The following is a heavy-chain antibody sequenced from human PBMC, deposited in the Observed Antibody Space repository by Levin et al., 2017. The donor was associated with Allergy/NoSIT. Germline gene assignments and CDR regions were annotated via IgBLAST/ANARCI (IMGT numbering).Heavy chain of an antibody. J-gene: IGHJ4*02. Sequence: GGSLRLSCAASGFTVSSNYMSWVRQAPGKGLEWVSVIYSGGSTYYADSVKGRFTISRDNSKNTLYLQMNSLGAEDTAVYYCAMVVRGHVDYWGQGTLVTVSS. CDR3: AMVVRGHVDY. CDR2: IYSGGST. D-gene: IGHD3-10*01. V-gene: IGHV3-53*01. CDR1: GFTVSSNY.